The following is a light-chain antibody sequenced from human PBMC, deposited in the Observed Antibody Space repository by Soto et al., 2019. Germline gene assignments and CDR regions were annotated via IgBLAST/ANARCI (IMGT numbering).Light chain of an antibody. J-gene: IGKJ4*01. Sequence: DIQMTQSPSSLSASVGDRVIITCRASQSVSSHLNWYQQKPGKAPKLQIDAASSLQSGVPSRFSGSGSGTDFILTINSLQPEDFATYYCQESYRTPLTFGGGTKVEIK. CDR1: QSVSSH. CDR2: AAS. V-gene: IGKV1-39*01. CDR3: QESYRTPLT.